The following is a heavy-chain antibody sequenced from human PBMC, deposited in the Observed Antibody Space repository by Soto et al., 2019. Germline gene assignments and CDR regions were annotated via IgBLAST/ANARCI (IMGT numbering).Heavy chain of an antibody. J-gene: IGHJ4*02. CDR2: INGGNGKT. Sequence: GGSVKVSCKGSGYTFPNYGFHWGGPGPGQRLEWMGWINGGNGKTKYSQQFRGRVTITRDTSASTVYLELSSLRSEDTAVYFCARDDWNDVSINFDYWGQGTLVTVSS. CDR1: GYTFPNYG. D-gene: IGHD1-1*01. V-gene: IGHV1-3*01. CDR3: ARDDWNDVSINFDY.